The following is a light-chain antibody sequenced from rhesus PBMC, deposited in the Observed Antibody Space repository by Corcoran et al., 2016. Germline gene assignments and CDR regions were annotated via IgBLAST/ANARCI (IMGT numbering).Light chain of an antibody. V-gene: IGKV1-38*01. J-gene: IGKJ3*01. CDR3: QQRNSYPFT. CDR2: AAS. CDR1: QGISSY. Sequence: DIQLTQSPSSLSASVGDRVTITCRASQGISSYLAWYQQKPGKAPKLLIYAASNLQSGVPSRFSGSGSGTDFTLTISSLQPEDFAVYYCQQRNSYPFTFGPGTKLDIK.